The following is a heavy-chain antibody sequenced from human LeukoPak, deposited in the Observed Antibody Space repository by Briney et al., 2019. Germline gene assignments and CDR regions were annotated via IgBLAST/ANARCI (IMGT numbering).Heavy chain of an antibody. D-gene: IGHD3-22*01. CDR3: AKLSYYHSSGPIDS. CDR1: GFTFSSYG. Sequence: GGSLRLSCAASGFTFSSYGMHWVRQAPGKGLEWVAFIRYDGSNKYYADSVKGRFTISRDNSKKTLYLQMDSLRAEDTAVYYCAKLSYYHSSGPIDSWGQGTLVTVSS. CDR2: IRYDGSNK. V-gene: IGHV3-30*02. J-gene: IGHJ4*02.